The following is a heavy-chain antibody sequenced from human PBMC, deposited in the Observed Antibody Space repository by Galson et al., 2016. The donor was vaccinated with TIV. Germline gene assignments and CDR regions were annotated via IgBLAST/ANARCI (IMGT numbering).Heavy chain of an antibody. CDR1: GYSIKSGYY. V-gene: IGHV4-38-2*01. D-gene: IGHD4/OR15-4a*01. CDR3: ASVDYGGFHY. Sequence: ETLSLTCAVSGYSIKSGYYWGWIRQPPGKGLQWIGSIYESGTTYSNPSLKSRLTLSVDTSKNQFSLKLSSVTAADTAVYYCASVDYGGFHYWGQGILFTVSS. CDR2: IYESGTT. J-gene: IGHJ4*02.